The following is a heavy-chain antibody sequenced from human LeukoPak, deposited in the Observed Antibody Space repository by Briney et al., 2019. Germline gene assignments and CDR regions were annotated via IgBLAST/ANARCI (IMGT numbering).Heavy chain of an antibody. Sequence: GGSLRLSCAASGFTFSSYSMNWVRQAPGKGLEWISYISASSTIYYADSVKGRFTISRDNAKNSLYLQMNSLRAEDTAVYYCARGSYGQAYFDYWGQGTLVTVSS. CDR2: ISASSTI. V-gene: IGHV3-48*04. D-gene: IGHD3-16*01. CDR1: GFTFSSYS. CDR3: ARGSYGQAYFDY. J-gene: IGHJ4*02.